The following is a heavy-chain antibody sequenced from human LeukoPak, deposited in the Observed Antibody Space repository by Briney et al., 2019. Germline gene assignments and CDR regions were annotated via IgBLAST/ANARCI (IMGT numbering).Heavy chain of an antibody. CDR1: GYTFTGYY. J-gene: IGHJ6*02. Sequence: GASVKVSCKASGYTFTGYYMHWVRQAPGQGLEWMGWINPNSGGTNYARKFQGRVTMTRDTSISTAYMELSRLRSDDTAVYYCARDNSRRGSGWSPPEWYYYYGMDVWGQGTTVTVSS. V-gene: IGHV1-2*02. D-gene: IGHD6-19*01. CDR3: ARDNSRRGSGWSPPEWYYYYGMDV. CDR2: INPNSGGT.